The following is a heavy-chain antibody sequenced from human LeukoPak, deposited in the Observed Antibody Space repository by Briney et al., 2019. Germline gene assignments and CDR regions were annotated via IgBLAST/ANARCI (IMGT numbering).Heavy chain of an antibody. Sequence: ASVKVSCKASGYTFTSYGISWVRQAPGQGLEWMGWISAYNGNTNYAQKLQGRVTMTTDTSTSTVYMELSSLRSEDTAVYYCARSEGNWYFDLWGRGTLVTVSS. CDR2: ISAYNGNT. V-gene: IGHV1-18*01. CDR3: ARSEGNWYFDL. J-gene: IGHJ2*01. CDR1: GYTFTSYG.